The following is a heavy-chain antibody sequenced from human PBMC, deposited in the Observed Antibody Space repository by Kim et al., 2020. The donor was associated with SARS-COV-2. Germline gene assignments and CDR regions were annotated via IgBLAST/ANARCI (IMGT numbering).Heavy chain of an antibody. Sequence: KGRFTISRANAKNSLYLQMNSLRAEDTAVYYCARDRPATLAGATTDYFDYWGQGTLVTVSS. J-gene: IGHJ4*02. V-gene: IGHV3-11*06. CDR3: ARDRPATLAGATTDYFDY. D-gene: IGHD1-26*01.